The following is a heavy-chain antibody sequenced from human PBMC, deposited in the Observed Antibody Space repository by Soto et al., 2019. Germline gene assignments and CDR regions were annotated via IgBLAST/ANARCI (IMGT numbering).Heavy chain of an antibody. V-gene: IGHV3-53*01. CDR1: GFTVRSDN. Sequence: GGSLRLSCAAAGFTVRSDNVNWVRQAPGKGLEWVSVIYSAGGTFYADSVNGRFTISRDNSKNTLYLQMNNLRADDTAVYYCARDTNGPLNYWGQGTRVTVSS. CDR3: ARDTNGPLNY. CDR2: IYSAGGT. J-gene: IGHJ4*02. D-gene: IGHD2-8*01.